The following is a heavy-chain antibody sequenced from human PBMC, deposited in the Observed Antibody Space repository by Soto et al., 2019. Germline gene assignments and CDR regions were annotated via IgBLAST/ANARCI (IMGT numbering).Heavy chain of an antibody. V-gene: IGHV1-18*04. D-gene: IGHD3-22*01. CDR3: ARTGGYYYDSSGYNGDAFDI. CDR2: LSPYTGNT. CDR1: GYTFTSYG. Sequence: SSVKVSFKASGYTFTSYGIGWVRPAPGQGRESMGCLSPYTGNTNSAQKLQGRVTMTTDTSTSTAYMELRSLRSEDTAVYYCARTGGYYYDSSGYNGDAFDIWGQGTMVTVSS. J-gene: IGHJ3*02.